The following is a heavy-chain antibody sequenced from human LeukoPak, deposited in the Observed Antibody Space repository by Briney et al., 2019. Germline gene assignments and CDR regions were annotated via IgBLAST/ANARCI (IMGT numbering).Heavy chain of an antibody. CDR2: INPNSGGT. Sequence: ASVKVSCKASGYTFTGYYMHWVRQAPGQGLEWMGWINPNSGGTNYGQKFQGRVTMTRDTSISTAYMELSRLRSDDTAVYYCARAELLGRMQEDYWGQGTLVTVSS. V-gene: IGHV1-2*02. D-gene: IGHD2-15*01. CDR3: ARAELLGRMQEDY. J-gene: IGHJ4*02. CDR1: GYTFTGYY.